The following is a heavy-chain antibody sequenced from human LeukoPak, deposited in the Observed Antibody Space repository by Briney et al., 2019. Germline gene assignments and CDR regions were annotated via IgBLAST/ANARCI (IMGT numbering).Heavy chain of an antibody. CDR2: ISAYNGNT. CDR3: ARVPNSRYTGYGSGWYLDY. CDR1: GYTFTSYG. J-gene: IGHJ4*02. V-gene: IGHV1-18*01. Sequence: ASVKVSCKASGYTFTSYGISWVRQAPGQGLEWMGWISAYNGNTNYAQKLQGRVTMTTDTSTSTAYMELRSLRSDDTAVYYCARVPNSRYTGYGSGWYLDYWGQGTLVTVSS. D-gene: IGHD6-19*01.